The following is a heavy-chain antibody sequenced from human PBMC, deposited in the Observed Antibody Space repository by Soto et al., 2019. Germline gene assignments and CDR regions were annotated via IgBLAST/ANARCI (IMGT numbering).Heavy chain of an antibody. CDR2: IYYSVST. V-gene: IGHV4-59*01. Sequence: SETLSLTCTVSGGSISSYYWSWIRQPPGKGLEWIGYIYYSVSTNYNPSLKSRVTISVDTSKNQFSLKLSSVTAEDTAVYYCARLQYDYVWGGPQYYFESWGKGNMVTVSS. J-gene: IGHJ4*02. CDR3: ARLQYDYVWGGPQYYFES. CDR1: GGSISSYY. D-gene: IGHD3-16*01.